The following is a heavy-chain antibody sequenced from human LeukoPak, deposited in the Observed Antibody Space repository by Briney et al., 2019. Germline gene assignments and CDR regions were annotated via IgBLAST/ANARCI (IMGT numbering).Heavy chain of an antibody. CDR2: IFYSGST. V-gene: IGHV4-39*07. CDR1: GGSISTSNYY. Sequence: SETLSLTCTVSGGSISTSNYYWGWIRQPPGKGLEWIGNIFYSGSTYYSPSLRSRVTISLDTSRNQFSLKLNSLPAADTAVYYCARASYYYGSGSGPRFDPWGQGTLVTASS. CDR3: ARASYYYGSGSGPRFDP. D-gene: IGHD3-10*01. J-gene: IGHJ5*02.